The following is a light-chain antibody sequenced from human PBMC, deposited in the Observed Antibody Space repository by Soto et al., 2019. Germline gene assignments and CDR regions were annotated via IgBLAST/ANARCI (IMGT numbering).Light chain of an antibody. CDR1: SRDVGGYNY. CDR2: EVS. J-gene: IGLJ1*01. Sequence: QSVLTQPASVSGSPGQSITISCTGTSRDVGGYNYVSWYQQHPGKAPKLMIYEVSDRPSGVSNRFSGSKSGNTASLTISGLQAEDEADYYCSSYTITSTYVFGTGTKVTVL. V-gene: IGLV2-14*01. CDR3: SSYTITSTYV.